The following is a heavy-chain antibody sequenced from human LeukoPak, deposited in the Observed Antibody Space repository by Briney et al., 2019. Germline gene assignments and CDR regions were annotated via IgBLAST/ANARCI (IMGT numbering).Heavy chain of an antibody. Sequence: GGSLRLSCAASGFTFSSYSMNWVRQAPGKGLEWVSYISSSSSTIYYADSVKGRFTISRGNAKNSLYLQMNSLRAEDTAVYYCARAPTYYYYYMDVWGKGTTVTVSS. CDR3: ARAPTYYYYYMDV. V-gene: IGHV3-48*04. J-gene: IGHJ6*03. CDR2: ISSSSSTI. CDR1: GFTFSSYS.